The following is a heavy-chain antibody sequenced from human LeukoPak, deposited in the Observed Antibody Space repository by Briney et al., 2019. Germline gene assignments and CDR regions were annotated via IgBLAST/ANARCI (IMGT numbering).Heavy chain of an antibody. CDR2: FSYSGST. CDR1: GVSISTYY. Sequence: SETLSLTCSVSGVSISTYYWIWIRQPPAKGLEWMGYFSYSGSTKYNPSLKSRVTMSVDTSKNQFSLKLSSVTAADTAVYYCARMYSGTSYYFDYWGQGTLVTVSS. J-gene: IGHJ4*02. V-gene: IGHV4-59*01. D-gene: IGHD1-26*01. CDR3: ARMYSGTSYYFDY.